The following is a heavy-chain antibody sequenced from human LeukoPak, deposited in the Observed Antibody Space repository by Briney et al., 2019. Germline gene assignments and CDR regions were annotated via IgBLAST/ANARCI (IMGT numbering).Heavy chain of an antibody. V-gene: IGHV1-2*02. D-gene: IGHD3-10*01. J-gene: IGHJ6*02. CDR1: VYTFTGYY. CDR2: INPNSGGT. CDR3: AGDRANGSGMDLPDYGKDF. Sequence: ASVKVSCEASVYTFTGYYMHSVGQAPGQGLEWMGWINPNSGGTNYAQKFQGRVTMTRDTSISTAYMELSRLRSDDTAVYYCAGDRANGSGMDLPDYGKDFVGQRTTVTVSS.